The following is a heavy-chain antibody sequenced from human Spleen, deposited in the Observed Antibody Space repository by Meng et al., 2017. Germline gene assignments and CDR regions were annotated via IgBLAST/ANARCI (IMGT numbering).Heavy chain of an antibody. CDR3: AKASRITMIVVARYYFDY. J-gene: IGHJ4*02. V-gene: IGHV3-15*01. Sequence: GESLKISCAASGFTFSNAWMTWVRQAPGKGLEWIGRMKSNVDGGTVDYAAAVKGRFFISRDDSENTFYLQMNSLRAEDTAVYYCAKASRITMIVVARYYFDYWGQGTLVTVSS. CDR2: MKSNVDGGTV. D-gene: IGHD3-22*01. CDR1: GFTFSNAW.